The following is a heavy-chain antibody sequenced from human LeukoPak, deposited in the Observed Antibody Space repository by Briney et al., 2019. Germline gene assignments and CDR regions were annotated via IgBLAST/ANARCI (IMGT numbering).Heavy chain of an antibody. V-gene: IGHV3-30*04. J-gene: IGHJ4*02. D-gene: IGHD6-19*01. CDR1: GFTFSSYA. CDR3: ATSIAVH. Sequence: PGRSLRLSCAASGFTFSSYAMHWVRQAPGKGLEWVAVISYDGSNKYYADSVKGRFTISRDNSKNTLYLQMNSLRAEDTAVYYCATSIAVHWGRGTLVTVSS. CDR2: ISYDGSNK.